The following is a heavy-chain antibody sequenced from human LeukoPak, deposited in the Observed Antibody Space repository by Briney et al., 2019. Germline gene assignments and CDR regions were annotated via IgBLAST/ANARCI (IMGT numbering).Heavy chain of an antibody. CDR3: ATKHVAGPFQH. D-gene: IGHD6-19*01. V-gene: IGHV1-69*13. Sequence: ASVKVSCKASGGTFSSYAISWVRQAPGQGLEWMGGIIPIFGTANYAQKFQGRVTITADESTSTAYMELSSLRSEDTAVYYCATKHVAGPFQHWGQGTLVTVSS. CDR1: GGTFSSYA. CDR2: IIPIFGTA. J-gene: IGHJ1*01.